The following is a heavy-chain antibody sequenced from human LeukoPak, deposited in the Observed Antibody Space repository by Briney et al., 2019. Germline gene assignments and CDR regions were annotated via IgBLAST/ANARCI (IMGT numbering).Heavy chain of an antibody. Sequence: GGSLRLSCAASGFTVSGNYMSWVRQAAGKGLEWVSLIYSVGETYYADSVKGRFTISRDNSQNTLYLQMNNLRPDDAAVYYCATRYCSGTSCFRGAFDVWGQGTMVTVS. CDR3: ATRYCSGTSCFRGAFDV. D-gene: IGHD2-2*01. CDR1: GFTVSGNY. V-gene: IGHV3-66*02. J-gene: IGHJ3*01. CDR2: IYSVGET.